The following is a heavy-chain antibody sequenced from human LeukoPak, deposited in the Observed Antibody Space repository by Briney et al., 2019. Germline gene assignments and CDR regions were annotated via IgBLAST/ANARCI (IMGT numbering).Heavy chain of an antibody. V-gene: IGHV1-8*01. CDR1: GYTFTSYD. CDR3: ARHHYDILTGYYKEGFDY. CDR2: MNPNSGNT. Sequence: ASVKVSCKASGYTFTSYDINWVRQATGQGLEWMGWMNPNSGNTGYAQKFQGRVTMTRNTSISTAYMELSSLRSEDTAVYYYARHHYDILTGYYKEGFDYWGQGALVTVSS. J-gene: IGHJ4*02. D-gene: IGHD3-9*01.